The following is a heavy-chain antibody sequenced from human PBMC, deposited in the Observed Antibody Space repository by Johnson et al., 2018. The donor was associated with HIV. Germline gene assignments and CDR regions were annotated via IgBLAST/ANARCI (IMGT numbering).Heavy chain of an antibody. D-gene: IGHD1-26*01. Sequence: QVQLVESGGGLVQPGGSLRLSCAASGFSFSDYYMSCIRQAPGRGLEWVSYIRGSDRTTYYAESVRGRFTISRDIVKNSLCPQINSLRAEDTAVYYCARVGADAFDIWGQGTMVTVSS. CDR1: GFSFSDYY. CDR2: IRGSDRTT. CDR3: ARVGADAFDI. V-gene: IGHV3-11*04. J-gene: IGHJ3*02.